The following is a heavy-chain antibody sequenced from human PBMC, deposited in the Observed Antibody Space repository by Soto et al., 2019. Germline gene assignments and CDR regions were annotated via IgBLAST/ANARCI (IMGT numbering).Heavy chain of an antibody. D-gene: IGHD3-16*02. Sequence: SETLSLTCTVSGGSISSSTYYWGWMRQPPGKGLEWIASFFIGGNTYYNPSLKSRVTISVDTSKNQFSLKLSSVTAADTAVYYCASCSMITFGGVIVDDAFDMWGQGTMVTVSS. V-gene: IGHV4-39*07. CDR1: GGSISSSTYY. J-gene: IGHJ3*02. CDR3: ASCSMITFGGVIVDDAFDM. CDR2: FFIGGNT.